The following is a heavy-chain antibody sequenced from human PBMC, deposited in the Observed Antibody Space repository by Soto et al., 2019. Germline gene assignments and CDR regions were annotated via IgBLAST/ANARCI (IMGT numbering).Heavy chain of an antibody. CDR3: ARDRDSSGYYPY. CDR1: GFTFSSYS. V-gene: IGHV3-21*01. D-gene: IGHD3-22*01. J-gene: IGHJ4*02. CDR2: ISSSSSYI. Sequence: EVQLVESGGGLVKPGGSLRLSCAASGFTFSSYSMNWVRQAPGKGLEWVSSISSSSSYIYYADSVKGRFTISRDNAKNSLYLQMNSLRAEDTAVYYCARDRDSSGYYPYWGQGTLVTVSS.